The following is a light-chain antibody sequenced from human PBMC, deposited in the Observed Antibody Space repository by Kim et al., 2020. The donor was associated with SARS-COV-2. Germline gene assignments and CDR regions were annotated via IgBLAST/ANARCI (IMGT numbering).Light chain of an antibody. V-gene: IGKV6-21*02. CDR3: HQSKSLPYT. CDR1: QTVGTA. CDR2: FAS. Sequence: SLTPKGKVTITCRARQTVGTALHWYQQKPDQSPKPLIKFASQSISGVPSRFSGSGSETDFTLTINSLEVEDVATYYCHQSKSLPYTFGQGTKLEI. J-gene: IGKJ2*01.